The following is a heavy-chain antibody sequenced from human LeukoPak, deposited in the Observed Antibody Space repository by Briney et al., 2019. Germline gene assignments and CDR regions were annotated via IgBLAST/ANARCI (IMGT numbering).Heavy chain of an antibody. D-gene: IGHD3-22*01. J-gene: IGHJ4*02. CDR2: IKSKTDGGTT. CDR1: GFTFTNAW. Sequence: PGGSLRLSCAASGFTFTNAWMRWVRQAPGKGLEWVGRIKSKTDGGTTDYAAPVKGRFTISRDDSKNTLYLQMNSLKTEDTAVYYCTTDLGYYDSSGYYWVDYWGQGTLVTVSS. CDR3: TTDLGYYDSSGYYWVDY. V-gene: IGHV3-15*01.